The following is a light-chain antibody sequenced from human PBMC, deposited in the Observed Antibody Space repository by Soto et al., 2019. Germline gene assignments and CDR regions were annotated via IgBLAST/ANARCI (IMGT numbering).Light chain of an antibody. V-gene: IGLV2-14*01. CDR3: TSYTTSSTVV. Sequence: QSALTQPASVSGSPGQSITISCTGTSSDVGRYNYVSWYQQHPGKVPKLMIYDVSKRPSGVSNRFSGSKSGNTASLTISGLQAEDEADYYCTSYTTSSTVVFGGGTKLTV. CDR1: SSDVGRYNY. J-gene: IGLJ2*01. CDR2: DVS.